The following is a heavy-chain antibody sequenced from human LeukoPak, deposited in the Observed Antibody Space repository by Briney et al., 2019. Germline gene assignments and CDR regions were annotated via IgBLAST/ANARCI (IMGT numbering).Heavy chain of an antibody. Sequence: PGGSLRLSCAASGFTFSSYSMNWVRQPPGKGLEWIGEINHSGSTNYNPSLKSRVTISVDTSKNQFSLKLSSVTAADTAVYYCARLGYCSSTSCYDPLDYWGQGTLVTVSS. CDR2: INHSGST. J-gene: IGHJ4*02. CDR1: GFTFSSYS. V-gene: IGHV4-34*01. CDR3: ARLGYCSSTSCYDPLDY. D-gene: IGHD2-2*01.